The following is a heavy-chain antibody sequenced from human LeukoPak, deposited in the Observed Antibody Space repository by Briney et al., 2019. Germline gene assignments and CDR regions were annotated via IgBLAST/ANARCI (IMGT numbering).Heavy chain of an antibody. CDR3: AREGIAAFSDY. J-gene: IGHJ4*02. D-gene: IGHD6-13*01. V-gene: IGHV3-74*01. Sequence: PGGSLRLSCAASGFTFSSYWMRWVRQAPGKGLVWVSRINSDGSSTSYADSVKGRFTISRDNAKNTLYLQMNSLRAEDTAVYYCAREGIAAFSDYWGQGTLVTVSS. CDR2: INSDGSST. CDR1: GFTFSSYW.